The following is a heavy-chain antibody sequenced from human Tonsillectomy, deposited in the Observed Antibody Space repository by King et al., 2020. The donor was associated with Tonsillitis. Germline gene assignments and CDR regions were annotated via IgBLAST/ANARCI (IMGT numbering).Heavy chain of an antibody. CDR1: GFTFSSYA. CDR3: AREGLLGCGEKNGSYYYGMDV. V-gene: IGHV3-30-3*01. Sequence: VQLVESGGGVVQPGRSLRLSCAASGFTFSSYAMHWVRQAPGKGLEWVAVISYDGSNKNYADSVKGRFTISRDNSKNTLYLQMNSLRAEDTAVYYCAREGLLGCGEKNGSYYYGMDVWGPGTTVTVSS. J-gene: IGHJ6*02. D-gene: IGHD3-10*01. CDR2: ISYDGSNK.